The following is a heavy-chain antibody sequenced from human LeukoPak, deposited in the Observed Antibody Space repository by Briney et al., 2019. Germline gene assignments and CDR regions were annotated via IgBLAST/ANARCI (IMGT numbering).Heavy chain of an antibody. CDR2: INHSGST. CDR1: GGSFRGHY. J-gene: IGHJ4*02. CDR3: AGIELPTTKVAY. V-gene: IGHV4-34*01. D-gene: IGHD5-18*01. Sequence: SETLSLTCAVYGGSFRGHYWSWIRQPPVKGLEWIGEINHSGSTNYNPSLKSRVTMSVDSSQAHFSLNLRSVTAADTAVYFCAGIELPTTKVAYWGQGTLVTVSS.